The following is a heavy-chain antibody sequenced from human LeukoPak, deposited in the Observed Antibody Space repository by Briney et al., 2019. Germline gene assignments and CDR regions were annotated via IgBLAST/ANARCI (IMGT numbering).Heavy chain of an antibody. CDR1: GYTFTGYY. D-gene: IGHD6-13*01. J-gene: IGHJ6*02. V-gene: IGHV1-2*02. Sequence: ASVKVSCKASGYTFTGYYMHWVRQAPGQGLEWMGWINPNSGGTNYAQKFQGRVAMTRDTSISTAYMELSRLRSDDTAVYYCARGEPRGIAAAPFYYGMDVWGQGTTVTVSS. CDR3: ARGEPRGIAAAPFYYGMDV. CDR2: INPNSGGT.